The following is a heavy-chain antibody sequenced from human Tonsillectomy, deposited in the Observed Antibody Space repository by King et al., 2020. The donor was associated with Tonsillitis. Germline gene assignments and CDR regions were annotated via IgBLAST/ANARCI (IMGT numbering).Heavy chain of an antibody. Sequence: VQLVESGAEVKKPGASVKVSCKASGYTFTIYGISCGRQAPGQGLEWMGWISAYNGNTNYAQKLQGRVTMTTDTSTSTAYMELRRLRSDDTAVYYCARTPDYYDSSGYYYRFDYWGQGTLVTVSS. D-gene: IGHD3-22*01. V-gene: IGHV1-18*01. CDR3: ARTPDYYDSSGYYYRFDY. J-gene: IGHJ4*02. CDR2: ISAYNGNT. CDR1: GYTFTIYG.